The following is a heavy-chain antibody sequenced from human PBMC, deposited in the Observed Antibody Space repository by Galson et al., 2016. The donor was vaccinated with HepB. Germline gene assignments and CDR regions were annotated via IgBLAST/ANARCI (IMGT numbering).Heavy chain of an antibody. Sequence: SLRLSCAASGFTLSHYAMDWVRQAPGKGLEWVAFISYDGSNKYYADSVKGRFTVSRDNSKNTLYLQVNSLRAEDTAVYYCARGYGGNSLDFWGQGTLVTVSS. V-gene: IGHV3-30-3*01. CDR3: ARGYGGNSLDF. CDR2: ISYDGSNK. D-gene: IGHD4-23*01. CDR1: GFTLSHYA. J-gene: IGHJ4*02.